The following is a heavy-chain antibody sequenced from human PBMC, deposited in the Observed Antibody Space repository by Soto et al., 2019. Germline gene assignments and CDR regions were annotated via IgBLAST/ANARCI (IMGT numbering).Heavy chain of an antibody. V-gene: IGHV3-48*02. Sequence: PGGSLRLSCAASGFTFSSYSMNWVRQAPGKGLEWVSYISSSSSTIYYADSVKGRFTISRDNAKNSLYLQMNSLRDEDTAVYYCARTYYYGSGSYYKMHGYYYGMDVWGQGTTVTVSS. CDR2: ISSSSSTI. D-gene: IGHD3-10*01. CDR1: GFTFSSYS. CDR3: ARTYYYGSGSYYKMHGYYYGMDV. J-gene: IGHJ6*02.